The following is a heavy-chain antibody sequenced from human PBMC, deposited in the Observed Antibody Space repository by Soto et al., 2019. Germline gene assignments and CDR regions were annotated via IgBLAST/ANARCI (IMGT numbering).Heavy chain of an antibody. CDR1: GGTFSNTA. J-gene: IGHJ4*02. Sequence: QVQLVQSGAEVKKPGSWVRVSCKASGGTFSNTAFIWVRQAPGQGLGWMGGIIPIFGAPNYAQKFQGRLMISADDSASKAYMELNTLTSEDTAVYYCATPAEPLDTAMLKGLAHWGQGTLVTVSS. D-gene: IGHD5-18*01. V-gene: IGHV1-69*01. CDR2: IIPIFGAP. CDR3: ATPAEPLDTAMLKGLAH.